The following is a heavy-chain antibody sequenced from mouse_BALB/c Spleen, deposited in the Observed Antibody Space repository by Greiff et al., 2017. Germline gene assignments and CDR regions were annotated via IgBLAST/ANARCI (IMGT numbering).Heavy chain of an antibody. D-gene: IGHD4-1*01. CDR2: ISSGGSYT. CDR1: GFTFSSYT. V-gene: IGHV5-6-4*01. J-gene: IGHJ4*01. CDR3: TKTGTGAMDY. Sequence: EVQLVESGGGLVKPGGSLKLSCAASGFTFSSYTMSWVRQTPEKRLEWVATISSGGSYTYYPDSVKGRFTISRDNAKNTLYLQMSSLKSEDTAMYYCTKTGTGAMDYWGQGTSVTVSS.